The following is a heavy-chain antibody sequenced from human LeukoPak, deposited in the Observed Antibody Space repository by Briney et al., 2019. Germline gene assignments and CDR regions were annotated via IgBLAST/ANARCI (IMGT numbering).Heavy chain of an antibody. CDR1: GFTFSNYA. Sequence: NPGGSLRLSCAASGFTFSNYAMRWVRQAPGKGLEWVSGISGSGDSTYYADSVKGRFTISRDNSKNTLYLQMNSLRAEDTAVYYCAKEYTGSFSPFPSYFDYWGQGTLVTVSS. CDR2: ISGSGDST. V-gene: IGHV3-23*01. CDR3: AKEYTGSFSPFPSYFDY. J-gene: IGHJ4*02. D-gene: IGHD1-26*01.